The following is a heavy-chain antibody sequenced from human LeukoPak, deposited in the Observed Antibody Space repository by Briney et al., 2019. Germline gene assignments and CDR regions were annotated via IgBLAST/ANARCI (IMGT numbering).Heavy chain of an antibody. CDR1: GDSISSGDYY. V-gene: IGHV4-61*02. D-gene: IGHD3-22*01. J-gene: IGHJ3*02. CDR2: ISSSGST. Sequence: SETLSLTCTVSGDSISSGDYYWSWIRQPAGKGLEWIGRISSSGSTNYNPSLKSRVTISVDTSKNQFSLKLSSVTAADTAVYFCARAPYSYDSSGAFDIWGQGTMVTVSS. CDR3: ARAPYSYDSSGAFDI.